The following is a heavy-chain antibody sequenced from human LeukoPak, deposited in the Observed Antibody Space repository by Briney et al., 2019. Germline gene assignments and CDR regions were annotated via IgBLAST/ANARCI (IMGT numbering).Heavy chain of an antibody. CDR1: GFRLSDFN. V-gene: IGHV3-48*02. D-gene: IGHD3-16*01. Sequence: GGSLRLSCIAAGFRLSDFNMNWVRQAPGKGLEWISSISSSSSTIYYADSVKGRFTISRDNAKNSVFLQMNSPRDDDTSLYYCARGFGYYDSWGQGTLVAVSS. CDR2: ISSSSSTI. CDR3: ARGFGYYDS. J-gene: IGHJ4*02.